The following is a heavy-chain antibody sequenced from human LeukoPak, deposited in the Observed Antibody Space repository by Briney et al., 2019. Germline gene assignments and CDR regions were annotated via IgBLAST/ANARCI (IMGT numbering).Heavy chain of an antibody. CDR2: VNPRSGET. CDR1: GYSFIVYY. D-gene: IGHD2-15*01. V-gene: IGHV1-2*02. Sequence: ASVKVSCKASGYSFIVYYIRWLRQAPGQGLEWVGWVNPRSGETNYAQQFQGRVTMTRDTSISTAYMELSRLRSDDTAVYYCASTWGRGGSWNFDYWGQGTLVTVSS. CDR3: ASTWGRGGSWNFDY. J-gene: IGHJ4*02.